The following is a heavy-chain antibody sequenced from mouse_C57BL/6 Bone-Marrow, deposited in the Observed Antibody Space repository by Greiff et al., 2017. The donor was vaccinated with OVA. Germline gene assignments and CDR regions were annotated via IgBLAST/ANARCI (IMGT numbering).Heavy chain of an antibody. Sequence: EVKLMESGGGLVQPGGSLKLSCAASGFTFSDYYMYWVRQTPEKRLEWVAYISNGGGSTYYPDTVKGRFTISRDNAKNTLYLQMSRLKSEDTAMYYCARSSTMVTTEFAYWGQGTLVTVSA. CDR1: GFTFSDYY. CDR3: ARSSTMVTTEFAY. J-gene: IGHJ3*01. D-gene: IGHD2-2*01. V-gene: IGHV5-12*01. CDR2: ISNGGGST.